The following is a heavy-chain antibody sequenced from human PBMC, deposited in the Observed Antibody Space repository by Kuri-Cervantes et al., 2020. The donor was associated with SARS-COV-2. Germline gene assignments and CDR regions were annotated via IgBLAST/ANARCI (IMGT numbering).Heavy chain of an antibody. D-gene: IGHD5-24*01. J-gene: IGHJ4*02. CDR3: ARAGDGYPLNVY. Sequence: GESLKISCEASGFTFSRSAMSWVRQAPGKGLEWVSVISGSGDRTYYADSVKGRFTISRDNAKNSLYLQMNSLRAEDTAVYYCARAGDGYPLNVYWGQGTLVTVSS. V-gene: IGHV3-23*01. CDR1: GFTFSRSA. CDR2: ISGSGDRT.